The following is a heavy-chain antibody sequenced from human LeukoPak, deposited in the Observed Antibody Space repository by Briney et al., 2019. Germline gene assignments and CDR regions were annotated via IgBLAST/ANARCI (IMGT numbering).Heavy chain of an antibody. CDR1: GGSISSHY. V-gene: IGHV4-59*11. J-gene: IGHJ4*02. CDR2: IYYSGST. CDR3: ARGGSYPLE. Sequence: SETLSLTYTVSGGSISSHYWSWIRQPPGKGLEWIGYIYYSGSTNYNPSLKSRVTISVDTSKNQFSLKLSSVTAADTAVYYCARGGSYPLEWGQGTLVTVSS. D-gene: IGHD1-26*01.